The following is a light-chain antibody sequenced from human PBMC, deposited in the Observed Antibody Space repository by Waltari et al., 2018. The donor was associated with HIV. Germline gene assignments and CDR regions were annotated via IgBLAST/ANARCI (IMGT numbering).Light chain of an antibody. CDR3: QQYNNWPWT. Sequence: EIVMTQSPATLSVSPGERPTLACRASQRVSSGLAWFQQKPGQGPRLLMYGSSIRATDIPARFSGSGSGTEFTLTINNLQSEDFAIYYCQQYNNWPWTFGQGTKVEI. J-gene: IGKJ1*01. CDR1: QRVSSG. CDR2: GSS. V-gene: IGKV3-15*01.